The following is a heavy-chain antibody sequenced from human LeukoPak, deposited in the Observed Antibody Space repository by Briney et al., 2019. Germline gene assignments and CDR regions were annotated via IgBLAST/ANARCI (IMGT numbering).Heavy chain of an antibody. CDR2: ISSSGSTK. CDR3: AKWLRTGKFDH. D-gene: IGHD5-12*01. J-gene: IGHJ4*02. V-gene: IGHV3-11*01. Sequence: GGSLRLSCVASGFTFNKAWMSWVRQAPGKGLEWVSYISSSGSTKYYADSVKGRFTISRDNAKNSLYLQVNSLRAEDTAVYYCAKWLRTGKFDHWGQGTLVTVSS. CDR1: GFTFNKAW.